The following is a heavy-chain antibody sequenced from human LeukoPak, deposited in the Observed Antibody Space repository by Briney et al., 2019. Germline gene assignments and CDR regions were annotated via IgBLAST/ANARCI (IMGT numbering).Heavy chain of an antibody. J-gene: IGHJ3*02. D-gene: IGHD5-12*01. CDR1: GDSISSGDYY. CDR3: ARLLGWLRPGYAFDI. Sequence: SETLSLTCTVSGDSISSGDYYWSWIRQPAGKGLEWIGRISSSGSTNYNPSLKSRVTISVDTSKNQFSLKLSSVTAADTAVYYCARLLGWLRPGYAFDIWGQGTMVTVSS. V-gene: IGHV4-61*02. CDR2: ISSSGST.